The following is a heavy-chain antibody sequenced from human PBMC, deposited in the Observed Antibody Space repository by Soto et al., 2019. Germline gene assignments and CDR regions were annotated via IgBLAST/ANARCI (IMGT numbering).Heavy chain of an antibody. Sequence: GWSLRLSCAASGFTFGSYAMSWVRQAPGKGLEWVSLISGTGDSSEYANSVKGRFTISRDYSKTTVFLQMNSLRAEDTAVYFCAKDNGNYGSGGFSHWGQGTLVTASS. J-gene: IGHJ4*02. CDR1: GFTFGSYA. CDR2: ISGTGDSS. D-gene: IGHD3-10*01. CDR3: AKDNGNYGSGGFSH. V-gene: IGHV3-23*01.